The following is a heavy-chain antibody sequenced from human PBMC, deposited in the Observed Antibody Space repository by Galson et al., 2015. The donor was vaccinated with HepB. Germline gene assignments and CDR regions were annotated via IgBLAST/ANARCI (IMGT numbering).Heavy chain of an antibody. CDR3: ARLWFGELFPDY. J-gene: IGHJ4*02. V-gene: IGHV4-39*01. CDR1: GGSISSSSYY. Sequence: LSLTCTASGGSISSSSYYWGWIRQPPGKGLEWIGSIYYSGSTYYNPSLKSRVTISVDTSKNQFSLKLSSVTAADTAVYYCARLWFGELFPDYWGQGTLVTVSS. CDR2: IYYSGST. D-gene: IGHD3-10*01.